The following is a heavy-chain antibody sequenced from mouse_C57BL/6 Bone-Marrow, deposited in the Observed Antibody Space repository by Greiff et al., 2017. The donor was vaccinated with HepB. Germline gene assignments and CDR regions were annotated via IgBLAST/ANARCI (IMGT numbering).Heavy chain of an antibody. V-gene: IGHV1-59*01. CDR2: IDPSDSYT. Sequence: QVQLQQPGAELVRPGTSVKLSCKASGYTFTSYWMHWVKQRPGQGLEWIGVIDPSDSYTNYNQKFKGKATLTVDTSSSTAYMQLSSLTSEDSAVYYCARSGLRPDYWGQGTTLTVSS. CDR3: ARSGLRPDY. J-gene: IGHJ2*01. D-gene: IGHD2-4*01. CDR1: GYTFTSYW.